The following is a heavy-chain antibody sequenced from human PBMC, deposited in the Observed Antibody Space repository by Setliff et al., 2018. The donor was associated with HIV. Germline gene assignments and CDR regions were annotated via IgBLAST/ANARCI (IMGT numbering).Heavy chain of an antibody. V-gene: IGHV1-69*13. CDR2: IIPLFGTT. J-gene: IGHJ4*02. D-gene: IGHD2-21*01. CDR1: GGTFSSYG. CDR3: TRGRGIIGALVY. Sequence: GASVKVSCKASGGTFSSYGITYGITWVRQAPGQGLEWMGGIIPLFGTTNYAQKFQGRVTITADESTSTAYMELSSLRSDDTAVYYCTRGRGIIGALVYWGQGTLVTVSS.